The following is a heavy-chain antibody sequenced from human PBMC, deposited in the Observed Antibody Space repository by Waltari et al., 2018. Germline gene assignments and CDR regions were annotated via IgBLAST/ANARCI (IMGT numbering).Heavy chain of an antibody. D-gene: IGHD3-3*01. CDR3: ARRMDYDVWSGRVYFDY. V-gene: IGHV4-38-2*01. CDR2: IYHSGST. J-gene: IGHJ4*02. CDR1: GYSISSGYY. Sequence: QVQLQESGPGLVKPSATLSLTCAVSGYSISSGYYWGWIRQPPGKGLEWNGSIYHSGSTYYNPALKSRVTISVDTSKNQFSLKLSSVTAADTAVYYCARRMDYDVWSGRVYFDYWGQGTLVTVSS.